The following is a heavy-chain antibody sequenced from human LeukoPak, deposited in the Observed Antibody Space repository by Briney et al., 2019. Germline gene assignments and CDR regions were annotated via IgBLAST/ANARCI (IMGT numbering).Heavy chain of an antibody. Sequence: GRSLRLSCAASGVTFYDYVRHWVRHAPGKGREWGGRIKSKTDGGTTEYAAPVKGRCAISRDDSKNTLYLQMNSLKTEDTAVYYCTIPASGYSYGVFDSWGQGILVTVSS. J-gene: IGHJ4*02. D-gene: IGHD5-18*01. CDR1: GVTFYDYV. CDR3: TIPASGYSYGVFDS. CDR2: IKSKTDGGTT. V-gene: IGHV3-15*01.